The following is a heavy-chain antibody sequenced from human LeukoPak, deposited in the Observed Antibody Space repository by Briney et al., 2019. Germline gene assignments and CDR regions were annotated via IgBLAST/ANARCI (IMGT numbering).Heavy chain of an antibody. CDR1: GGSISSYY. V-gene: IGHV4-59*01. CDR2: IYYSGST. D-gene: IGHD3-16*01. CDR3: ARVFEGSGGVRYYYYYMDV. Sequence: SETLSLTCTVSGGSISSYYWSWIRQPPGKGLEWIGYIYYSGSTNYNPSLKSRVTISVDTSKNQFSLKLSSVTAADTGVYYCARVFEGSGGVRYYYYYMDVWGKGTTVTVSS. J-gene: IGHJ6*03.